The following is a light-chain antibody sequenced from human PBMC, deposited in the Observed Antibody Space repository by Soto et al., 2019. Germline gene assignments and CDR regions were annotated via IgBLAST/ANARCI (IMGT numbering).Light chain of an antibody. J-gene: IGLJ2*01. CDR1: SSDVGGYNY. CDR3: SSYTSSNIPI. CDR2: DVT. V-gene: IGLV2-14*01. Sequence: QSALTQPASVSGSPGQSITISCTGTSSDVGGYNYVCWYQQYPGKAPKLMIYDVTNRPSGVSDRFSGSKSGNTASLTISGLQAEDEADYYCSSYTSSNIPIFGGGTKVTVL.